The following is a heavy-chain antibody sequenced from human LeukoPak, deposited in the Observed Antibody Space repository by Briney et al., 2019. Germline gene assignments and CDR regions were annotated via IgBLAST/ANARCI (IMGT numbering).Heavy chain of an antibody. CDR1: GYTFTDSY. CDR3: ASAVIGCSSTSCYKYFDY. J-gene: IGHJ4*02. V-gene: IGHV1-69*05. CDR2: IILIFGIA. D-gene: IGHD2-2*02. Sequence: SVKVTCKASGYTFTDSYMHWVRQASAQGLEWMGGIILIFGIANYAQKFQGRVTITTDESTSTAYMELSSLRSEDTAVYYCASAVIGCSSTSCYKYFDYWGQGTLVTVSS.